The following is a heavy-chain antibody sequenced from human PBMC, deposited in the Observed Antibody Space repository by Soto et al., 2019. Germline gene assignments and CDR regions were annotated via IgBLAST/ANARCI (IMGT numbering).Heavy chain of an antibody. Sequence: NPSETLSLTCTVSGDSIRSGNHYWSWSRQPPGKGLEWIGYIYYSGSTYYGPSLKSRVTISVDTSKNQFSLKLNSVTAADTAVYYCARSTYYYDSSGYSFDYWGQGTLVTVSS. CDR3: ARSTYYYDSSGYSFDY. V-gene: IGHV4-30-4*01. J-gene: IGHJ4*02. D-gene: IGHD3-22*01. CDR2: IYYSGST. CDR1: GDSIRSGNHY.